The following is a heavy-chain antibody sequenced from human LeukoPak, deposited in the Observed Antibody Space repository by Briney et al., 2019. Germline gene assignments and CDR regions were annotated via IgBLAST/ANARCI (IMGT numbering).Heavy chain of an antibody. J-gene: IGHJ3*02. D-gene: IGHD4-11*01. V-gene: IGHV4-59*01. CDR2: IYYSGST. CDR1: GGSISSYY. CDR3: ARESNDAFDI. Sequence: SETLSLTCTVSGGSISSYYWSWIRQPPGKGLEWIAYIYYSGSTNYNPSLKSRVTISVDTSKNQFSLKLSSVTAADTAVYYCARESNDAFDIWGQGTMVTVSS.